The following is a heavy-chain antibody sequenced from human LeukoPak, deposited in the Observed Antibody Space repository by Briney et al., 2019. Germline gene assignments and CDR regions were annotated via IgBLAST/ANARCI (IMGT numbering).Heavy chain of an antibody. CDR2: IYYSGST. CDR3: ARDKLVGYYYGMDV. V-gene: IGHV4-59*01. D-gene: IGHD2-2*01. CDR1: GGSISSYY. J-gene: IGHJ6*02. Sequence: PSETLSLTCTVSGGSISSYYWSWIRQPPGKGLEWIGYIYYSGSTNYNPSLKSRVTISVDTSKNQFSLKLSSVTAADTAMYYCARDKLVGYYYGMDVWGQGTTVTVS.